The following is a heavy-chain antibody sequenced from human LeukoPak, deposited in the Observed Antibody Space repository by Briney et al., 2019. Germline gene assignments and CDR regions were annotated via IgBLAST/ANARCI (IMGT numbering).Heavy chain of an antibody. CDR2: INSDGSTT. D-gene: IGHD3-9*01. J-gene: IGHJ4*02. CDR1: GFTFRTYW. CDR3: ASALTGSFAY. Sequence: GGSLRLSCAASGFTFRTYWMHWVRQAPGKGLVWVSRINSDGSTTSYADSVKGRFTISRDNVKNTLYLQMNSLRAEDTAVYYCASALTGSFAYWGLGTLVTVSS. V-gene: IGHV3-74*01.